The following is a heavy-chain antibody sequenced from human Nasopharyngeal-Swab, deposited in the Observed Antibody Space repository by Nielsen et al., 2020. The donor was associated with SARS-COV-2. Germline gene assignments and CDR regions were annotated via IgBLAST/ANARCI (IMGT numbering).Heavy chain of an antibody. Sequence: GESLKISCAASGFTFSTCAMNWGRQAPGKGLEWVAVIANDGSNKYYADSVKGRFTISRDNSKNTLYLQMNSLRTEDTAVYYCAKYYFDSSGYYYFDYWGQGTLVTVSS. CDR2: IANDGSNK. J-gene: IGHJ4*02. V-gene: IGHV3-30*18. CDR3: AKYYFDSSGYYYFDY. CDR1: GFTFSTCA. D-gene: IGHD3-22*01.